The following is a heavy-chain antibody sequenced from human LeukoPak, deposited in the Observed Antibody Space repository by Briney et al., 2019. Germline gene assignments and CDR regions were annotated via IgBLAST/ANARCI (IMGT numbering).Heavy chain of an antibody. J-gene: IGHJ6*03. D-gene: IGHD1-26*01. CDR1: GYTLTELS. CDR2: FDPEDGET. V-gene: IGHV1-24*01. CDR3: ATPSYGSYYTHMTV. Sequence: ASVKVSCKVSGYTLTELSMHWVRQAPGKGLEWMGGFDPEDGETIFAQKFQGGVTMTEDTSADTVYMDLSSLRSEDTAVYYCATPSYGSYYTHMTVWGKGTTATVSS.